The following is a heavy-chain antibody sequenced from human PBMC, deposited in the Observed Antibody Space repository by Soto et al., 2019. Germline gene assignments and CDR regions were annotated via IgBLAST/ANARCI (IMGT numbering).Heavy chain of an antibody. V-gene: IGHV2-26*01. D-gene: IGHD3-22*01. J-gene: IGHJ4*02. CDR1: GFSLSNPRMG. CDR3: VRVIHYSSGHYPYYFDY. CDR2: IFSNEEE. Sequence: QVTLKESGPVLVKPTETLTLTCTVSGFSLSNPRMGVSWVRQPPGKALEWLVYIFSNEEESYSTSLKSRLTISKDTSKRQVFLTMTTVDPVDTATYYFVRVIHYSSGHYPYYFDYWCQGALVTVS.